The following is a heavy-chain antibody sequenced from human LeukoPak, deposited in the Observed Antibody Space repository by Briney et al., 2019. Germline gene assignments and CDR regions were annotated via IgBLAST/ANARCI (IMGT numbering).Heavy chain of an antibody. CDR1: GGTFSSYA. CDR2: IIPIFGTA. J-gene: IGHJ4*02. CDR3: ASVRGYSYGYFGYFDY. V-gene: IGHV1-69*05. Sequence: SAKVSCKASGGTFSSYAISWVRQAPGQGLEWMGGIIPIFGTANYAQKFQGRVTITTDESTSTAYMELSSLRSEDTAVYYCASVRGYSYGYFGYFDYWGQGTLVTVSS. D-gene: IGHD5-18*01.